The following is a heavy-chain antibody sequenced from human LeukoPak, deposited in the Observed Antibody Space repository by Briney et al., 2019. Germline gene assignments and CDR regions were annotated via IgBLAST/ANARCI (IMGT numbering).Heavy chain of an antibody. CDR1: GYSISSGYY. V-gene: IGHV4-38-2*02. Sequence: PSETLSLTCTVSGYSISSGYYWAWIRQPPGKGLEWIGSMYHSGNTYYNPSLKSRVTISVDTSKNQFSLKLSSVTAADTAVYYCARGPPRLAAAGNRGEYYFDYWGQGTLVTVSS. D-gene: IGHD6-13*01. J-gene: IGHJ4*02. CDR3: ARGPPRLAAAGNRGEYYFDY. CDR2: MYHSGNT.